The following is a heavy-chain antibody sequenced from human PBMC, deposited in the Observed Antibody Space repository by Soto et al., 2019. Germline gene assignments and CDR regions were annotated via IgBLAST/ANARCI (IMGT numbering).Heavy chain of an antibody. CDR3: ARDPAAAFDY. J-gene: IGHJ4*02. D-gene: IGHD6-13*01. V-gene: IGHV3-21*01. CDR2: ISSSSSYI. Sequence: VGSLRLSCAASGFTFSSYGVNWVRQAPGKGLEWVSSISSSSSYIYYADSVKGRFTISRDNAKNSLYLQMNSLRAEDTAVYYCARDPAAAFDYWGQGTLVTVSS. CDR1: GFTFSSYG.